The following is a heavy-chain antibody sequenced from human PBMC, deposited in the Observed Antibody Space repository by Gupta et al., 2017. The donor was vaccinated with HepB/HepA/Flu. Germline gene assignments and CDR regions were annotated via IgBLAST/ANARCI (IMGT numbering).Heavy chain of an antibody. CDR3: ARGPIEGFRTFDY. D-gene: IGHD5-24*01. J-gene: IGHJ4*02. Sequence: QVQLQESGPGLVKPSQTLSLTCTVSGGSLSSGDYYWSWIRQPPGKGLEWIGYIYYSGSTYYNPSLKSRVTISVDTSKNQFSLKLSSVTAADTAVYYCARGPIEGFRTFDYWGQGTLVTVSS. V-gene: IGHV4-30-4*01. CDR1: GGSLSSGDYY. CDR2: IYYSGST.